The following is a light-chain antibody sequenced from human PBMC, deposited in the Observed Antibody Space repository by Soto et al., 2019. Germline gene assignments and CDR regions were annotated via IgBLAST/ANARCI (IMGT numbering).Light chain of an antibody. J-gene: IGKJ5*01. CDR3: QQYNSSPSIT. Sequence: EIVLTQSPGTLSLSPGERATLSCRASQSVSSSYLAWYQQKPGQAPRLLIYGASSRATGIPDRFSGSGSGTDFTLTISRLAPEDFAVYYCQQYNSSPSITFGQGTRLE. CDR1: QSVSSSY. V-gene: IGKV3-20*01. CDR2: GAS.